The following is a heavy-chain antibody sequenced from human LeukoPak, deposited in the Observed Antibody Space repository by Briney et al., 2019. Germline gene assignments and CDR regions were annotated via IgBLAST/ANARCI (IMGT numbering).Heavy chain of an antibody. CDR3: ARDDYGGD. Sequence: GSSVKVSCKASGGTFSSYAISWVRQAPGQGLEWMGRIIPILGIANYAQKFQGRVTVTADKSTSTAYMELSSLRSEDTAVYYCARDDYGGDWGQGTLVTVSS. CDR1: GGTFSSYA. V-gene: IGHV1-69*04. J-gene: IGHJ4*02. D-gene: IGHD4-23*01. CDR2: IIPILGIA.